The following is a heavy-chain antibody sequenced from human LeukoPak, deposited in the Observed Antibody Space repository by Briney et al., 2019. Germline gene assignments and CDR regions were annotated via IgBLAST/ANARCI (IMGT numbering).Heavy chain of an antibody. J-gene: IGHJ4*02. CDR1: GFTFSSYE. Sequence: PGGSLRLSCAASGFTFSSYEMNWVRQAPGKGLEWVSYISSSGSTIYYADSVNGRFTISRDNAKNSLYLQMNSLRAEDTAVYYCARGFIAAAGTLAYWGQGTLVTVSS. D-gene: IGHD6-13*01. V-gene: IGHV3-48*03. CDR3: ARGFIAAAGTLAY. CDR2: ISSSGSTI.